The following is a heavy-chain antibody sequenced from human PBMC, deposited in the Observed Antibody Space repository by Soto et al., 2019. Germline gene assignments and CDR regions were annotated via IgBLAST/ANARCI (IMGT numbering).Heavy chain of an antibody. J-gene: IGHJ4*02. V-gene: IGHV1-8*02. CDR1: GYTFTTYD. Sequence: QVQLVQSGAEVKKPGASVKVSCKASGYTFTTYDVNWMRQATGQGPEWLGWMNPYNGDTGYAQKFQGRVTLTRDTSMNTAYLELSSLTYEDTAVYYCARNRRETGDFDYWGQGNRVTVSS. CDR2: MNPYNGDT. CDR3: ARNRRETGDFDY. D-gene: IGHD7-27*01.